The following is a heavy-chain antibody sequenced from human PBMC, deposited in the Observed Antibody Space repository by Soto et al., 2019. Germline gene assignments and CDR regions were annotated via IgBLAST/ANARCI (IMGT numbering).Heavy chain of an antibody. Sequence: GGSQSLSYAASGFTFSSYWMHWVRQAPGKGLVWVSRINSDGSSTGYADSVKGRFTISRDNAKNTLYLQVNSLRAEDTAVYYCARDRVDTAMATGNWFDPWGQGTLVPVSS. V-gene: IGHV3-74*01. D-gene: IGHD5-18*01. CDR3: ARDRVDTAMATGNWFDP. CDR2: INSDGSST. J-gene: IGHJ5*02. CDR1: GFTFSSYW.